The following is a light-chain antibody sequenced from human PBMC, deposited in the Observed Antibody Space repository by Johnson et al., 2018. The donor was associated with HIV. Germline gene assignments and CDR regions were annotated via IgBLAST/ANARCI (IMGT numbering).Light chain of an antibody. CDR2: ENT. J-gene: IGLJ1*01. Sequence: QLVLTQPPSVSAAPGQKVTISCSGSSSNIGNKYVSWYQQLPGTAPKLLIYENTKRPSGIPDRFSGSKSGTSATLGITGLQTGDEADYYCGTGDTSLSTGGVFGSGTKVTVL. CDR1: SSNIGNKY. V-gene: IGLV1-51*02. CDR3: GTGDTSLSTGGV.